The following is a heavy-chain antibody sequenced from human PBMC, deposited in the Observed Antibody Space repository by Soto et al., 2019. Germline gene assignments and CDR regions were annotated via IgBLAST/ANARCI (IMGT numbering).Heavy chain of an antibody. CDR3: ASRKSSPYFDY. D-gene: IGHD3-10*01. Sequence: SXTLSLTCTVSGGSMSSGDYYWSWIRQPPGKGLEWIGSIYYSGSPYYNPSLKSRVTISVDTSKNQFSLKLSSVTAADTAVYYCASRKSSPYFDYWGQGTLVTVSS. CDR2: IYYSGSP. V-gene: IGHV4-30-4*01. J-gene: IGHJ4*02. CDR1: GGSMSSGDYY.